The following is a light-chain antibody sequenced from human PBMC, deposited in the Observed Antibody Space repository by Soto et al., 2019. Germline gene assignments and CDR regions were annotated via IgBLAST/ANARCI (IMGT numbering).Light chain of an antibody. CDR1: SSDVGGYNY. CDR2: EVN. J-gene: IGLJ1*01. Sequence: QSALTQPPSAPGSPGRPVPTPCTGTSSDVGGYNYVSWYQQHPGKVPKLMVYEVNKRPSGVPDRFSGSKSGNTASLTVSGLQAEDEADYYCTSYAGGNNVFGTGTKVTVL. CDR3: TSYAGGNNV. V-gene: IGLV2-8*01.